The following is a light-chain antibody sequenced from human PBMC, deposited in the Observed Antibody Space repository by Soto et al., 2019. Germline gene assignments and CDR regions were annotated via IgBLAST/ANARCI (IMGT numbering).Light chain of an antibody. CDR1: QTIDSW. CDR2: KAS. V-gene: IGKV1-5*03. Sequence: DIQMTQSPSTLSASVGDRVTITCRASQTIDSWLAWYQQRPGKPPNLLIYKASTLASGVPSRFSGSGSGTEFTLTINSLRPEDAAIYYCQQYQTWPRTFGQGTKVDIK. J-gene: IGKJ1*01. CDR3: QQYQTWPRT.